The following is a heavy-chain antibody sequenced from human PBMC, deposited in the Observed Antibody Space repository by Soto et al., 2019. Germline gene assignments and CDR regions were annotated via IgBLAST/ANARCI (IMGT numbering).Heavy chain of an antibody. CDR1: GYSFNDYY. V-gene: IGHV1-46*02. CDR2: INSSGGST. D-gene: IGHD3-9*01. J-gene: IGHJ1*01. CDR3: ARMTTLTCFERFQD. Sequence: QVQLVQSGGEVMKPGASVKLSCKASGYSFNDYYIHWMRQGPGQGLEWIGMINSSGGSTTYAERFQDRLTLTRDKSTRTVYMELSSLSSADTANYYCARMTTLTCFERFQDWGQGTLVSVSS.